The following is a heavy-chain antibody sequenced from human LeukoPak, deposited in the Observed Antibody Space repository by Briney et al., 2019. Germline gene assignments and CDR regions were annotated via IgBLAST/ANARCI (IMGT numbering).Heavy chain of an antibody. J-gene: IGHJ2*01. Sequence: ASVKVSYKASGYTFSSYDINWVRQAAGQGLEWMGWMNPNSGNAGYAQKFQGRISITRNTSTNTAYMELSGLRSEDTAVYYCARGPRVFGVVIAPYWYFDFWGRGTLVTVSS. D-gene: IGHD3-3*01. CDR1: GYTFSSYD. CDR2: MNPNSGNA. V-gene: IGHV1-8*01. CDR3: ARGPRVFGVVIAPYWYFDF.